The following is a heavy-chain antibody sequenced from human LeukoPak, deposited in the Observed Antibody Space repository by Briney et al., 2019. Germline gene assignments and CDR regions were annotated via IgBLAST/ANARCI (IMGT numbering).Heavy chain of an antibody. CDR1: GGSISGTNW. D-gene: IGHD1-26*01. CDR2: ISLRGLT. J-gene: IGHJ4*02. Sequence: SETLSLTCGVSGGSISGTNWWRWVRQPPGQGLEWIGEISLRGLTNYNPSLRSRLTMSLDESKNQVSLSLTSVTAADTAVYHCSRESGPFSPFGFWGQGTLVSVHS. CDR3: SRESGPFSPFGF. V-gene: IGHV4-4*02.